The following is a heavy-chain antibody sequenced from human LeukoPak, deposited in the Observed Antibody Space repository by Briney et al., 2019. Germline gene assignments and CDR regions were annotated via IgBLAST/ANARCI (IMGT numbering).Heavy chain of an antibody. CDR2: MNPNSGNT. V-gene: IGHV1-8*03. D-gene: IGHD6-19*01. Sequence: ASVTVSCKASGYTFTGYYMHWVRQAAGQGLEWMGWMNPNSGNTGYAQKFQGRVTITRNTSISTAYMELSSVTAADTAVYYCARDSSSGWSQGTLVTVSS. CDR3: ARDSSSG. J-gene: IGHJ4*02. CDR1: GYTFTGYY.